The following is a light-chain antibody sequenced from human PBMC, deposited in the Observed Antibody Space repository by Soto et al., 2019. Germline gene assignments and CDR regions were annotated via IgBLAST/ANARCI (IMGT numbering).Light chain of an antibody. CDR1: QSVNSN. Sequence: EIVLTQSPGTLSLSPGERATLSCRASQSVNSNLAWYQQKPGQAPRLLIYDASNRATGIPARFSGSGSGTDFTLTISSLQPEDFATYYCQQSYTFGGGTKVDIK. CDR2: DAS. V-gene: IGKV3-11*01. J-gene: IGKJ4*01. CDR3: QQSYT.